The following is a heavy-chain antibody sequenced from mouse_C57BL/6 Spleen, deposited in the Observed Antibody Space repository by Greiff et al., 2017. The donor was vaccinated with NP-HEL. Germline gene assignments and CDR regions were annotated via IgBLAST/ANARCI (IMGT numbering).Heavy chain of an antibody. CDR3: ARREGLRRGWFAY. V-gene: IGHV1-9*01. CDR1: GYTFTGYW. Sequence: VQLQQSGAELMKPGASVKLSCKATGYTFTGYWLEWVKQRPGHGLEWIGEILPGSGSTNYNEKFKGKATFTAVTSSNTAYMQLSSLTTESSAIYYCARREGLRRGWFAYWGQGTLVTVSA. D-gene: IGHD2-4*01. J-gene: IGHJ3*01. CDR2: ILPGSGST.